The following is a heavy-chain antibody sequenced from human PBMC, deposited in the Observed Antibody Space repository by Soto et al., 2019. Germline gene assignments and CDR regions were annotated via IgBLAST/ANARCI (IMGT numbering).Heavy chain of an antibody. CDR3: ARGTDFSYYYYYMDV. J-gene: IGHJ6*03. CDR2: TRNKANSYTT. D-gene: IGHD3-3*01. Sequence: GGSLRLSCAASGFTFSDHYMDWVRQAPGKGLEWVGRTRNKANSYTTEYAASVKGRFTISRDDSKNSLYLQMNSLKTEDTAVYYCARGTDFSYYYYYMDVWGKGTTVTV. V-gene: IGHV3-72*01. CDR1: GFTFSDHY.